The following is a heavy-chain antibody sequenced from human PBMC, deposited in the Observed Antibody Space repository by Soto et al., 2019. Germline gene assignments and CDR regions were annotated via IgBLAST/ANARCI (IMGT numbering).Heavy chain of an antibody. V-gene: IGHV1-69*02. Sequence: QVQLVQSGAEVKKPGSSVKVSCTASGGTFNFYSISWVRQAPGQGLEWVGRVIPMVGMDQYAQKFQGRVTIAPDESTTTAHMNRRRLRSEETAVYYCPTNYGSRSANFDSGGRGTLFTVSS. CDR3: PTNYGSRSANFDS. D-gene: IGHD3-10*01. CDR2: VIPMVGMD. J-gene: IGHJ4*02. CDR1: GGTFNFYS.